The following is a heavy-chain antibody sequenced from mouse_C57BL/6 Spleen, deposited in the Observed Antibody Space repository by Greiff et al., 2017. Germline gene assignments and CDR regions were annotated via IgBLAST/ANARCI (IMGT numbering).Heavy chain of an antibody. CDR2: IYPGDGDT. D-gene: IGHD1-1*01. CDR1: GYAFSSYW. V-gene: IGHV1-80*01. Sequence: QVQLQQSGAELVKPGASVKISCKASGYAFSSYWMNWVQQTPGKGLEWIGQIYPGDGDTNYNGKFKGKATLTADKSSSTAYLQLSSRTSEDSAVYFCARIINTVGYYFDYWGQGTTLTVSS. CDR3: ARIINTVGYYFDY. J-gene: IGHJ2*01.